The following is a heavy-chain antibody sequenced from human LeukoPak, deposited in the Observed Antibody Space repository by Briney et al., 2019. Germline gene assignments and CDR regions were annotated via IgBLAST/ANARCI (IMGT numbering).Heavy chain of an antibody. Sequence: GGSLRLSCAASGFTFRSYAMHWVCQAPGKGLEWVAVISYDGDNKYYADSVKGRFTISRDNSKNTLYLQMNSLRAEDTAVYYCAKDGDLYGMDVWGQGTTVTVSS. CDR1: GFTFRSYA. V-gene: IGHV3-30-3*01. CDR3: AKDGDLYGMDV. CDR2: ISYDGDNK. D-gene: IGHD7-27*01. J-gene: IGHJ6*02.